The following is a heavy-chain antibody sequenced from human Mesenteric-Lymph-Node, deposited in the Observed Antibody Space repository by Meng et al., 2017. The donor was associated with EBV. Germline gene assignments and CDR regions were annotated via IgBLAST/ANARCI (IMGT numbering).Heavy chain of an antibody. CDR2: IYHSGST. V-gene: IGHV4-4*02. CDR3: ARFQRFGDFD. D-gene: IGHD3-10*01. J-gene: IGHJ4*02. CDR1: GASISSDNW. Sequence: HVPLQESGPGLVKPSGPLSLPCAVSGASISSDNWWSWVRQPPGKGLEWIGEIYHSGSTNYNPSLKSRVTISVDKSKRQFSLKLTSVTAADTAVYHCARFQRFGDFDWGQGTLVTVSS.